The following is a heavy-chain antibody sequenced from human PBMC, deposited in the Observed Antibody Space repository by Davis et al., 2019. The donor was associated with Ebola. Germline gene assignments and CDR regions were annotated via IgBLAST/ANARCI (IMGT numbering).Heavy chain of an antibody. CDR3: ARGTSLARNFDY. D-gene: IGHD3-3*02. CDR1: GYSFTTYW. J-gene: IGHJ4*02. V-gene: IGHV5-51*01. Sequence: GESLKISCKGSGYSFTTYWIGWVRQLPGKGLEWMGIIYPDDSDTRYSPSFQGQVTISADESISTAYLQWSSLKASDTAMYYCARGTSLARNFDYWGQGTLVTVSS. CDR2: IYPDDSDT.